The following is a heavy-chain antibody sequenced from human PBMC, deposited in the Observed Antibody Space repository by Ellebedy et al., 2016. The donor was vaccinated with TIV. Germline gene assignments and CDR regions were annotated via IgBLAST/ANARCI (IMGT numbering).Heavy chain of an antibody. CDR2: IWSDGSNK. J-gene: IGHJ6*02. CDR1: GYTFSNYG. D-gene: IGHD3/OR15-3a*01. V-gene: IGHV3-33*01. Sequence: GESLKISXAASGYTFSNYGMHWVRQTPGKGLEWVAVIWSDGSNKYYGDSMKGRFTISRDNSKNTLYLQMNSLRAEDTAVYYCARAADDLWTGNYYYYYGMDVWGQGTMVTVSS. CDR3: ARAADDLWTGNYYYYYGMDV.